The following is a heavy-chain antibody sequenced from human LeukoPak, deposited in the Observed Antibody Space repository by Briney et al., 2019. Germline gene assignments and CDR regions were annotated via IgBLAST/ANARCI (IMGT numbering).Heavy chain of an antibody. Sequence: GGSLRLSCAASGFTFSNAWMSWVRQAPGKGLEWVGRIKSKTDGGTTEYSVPVKGRFTISRDDSKNTLYLQMNSLKTEDTAVYYCTTYSSGWYSDYWGQGTVVTVS. V-gene: IGHV3-15*01. J-gene: IGHJ4*02. CDR1: GFTFSNAW. CDR2: IKSKTDGGTT. CDR3: TTYSSGWYSDY. D-gene: IGHD6-19*01.